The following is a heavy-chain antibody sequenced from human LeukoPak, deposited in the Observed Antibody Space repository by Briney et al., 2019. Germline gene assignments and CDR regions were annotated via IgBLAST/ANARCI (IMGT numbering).Heavy chain of an antibody. Sequence: PGGSLRLSFAASGLTFVSSGMDSVRQAPGKGLEWVSSISSSSSYIYYADSMKGRFTISRDNAKNSLYLQVNSLRAEDTAVYYCTRDRAVHCGGDCYRYWGALDIWGQGTMVTVSS. V-gene: IGHV3-21*01. D-gene: IGHD2-21*02. J-gene: IGHJ3*02. CDR2: ISSSSSYI. CDR1: GLTFVSSG. CDR3: TRDRAVHCGGDCYRYWGALDI.